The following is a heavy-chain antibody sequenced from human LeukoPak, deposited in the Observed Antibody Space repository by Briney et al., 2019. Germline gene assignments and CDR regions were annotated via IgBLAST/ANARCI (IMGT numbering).Heavy chain of an antibody. D-gene: IGHD6-13*01. CDR1: GHDFITYG. CDR2: INPYHGKT. V-gene: IGHV1-18*01. CDR3: ARDRISAAVLDY. J-gene: IGHJ4*02. Sequence: GASVKVSCKASGHDFITYGFSWVRQAPGQGLEWMGWINPYHGKTKYAQKFQDRVTLTTDTSTATAHMELRRLSSDDTAIYLCARDRISAAVLDYWGPGTLVTVSS.